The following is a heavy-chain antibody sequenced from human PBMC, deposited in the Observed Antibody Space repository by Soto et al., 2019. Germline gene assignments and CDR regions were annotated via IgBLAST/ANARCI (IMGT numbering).Heavy chain of an antibody. CDR1: GFPFTNFA. Sequence: DVQVLESGGGLVQPGGSRRLSGTAPGFPFTNFAMSWVRQAPGKALEWVSLISGSGGVAYYADSVKGRFTISRDNSKNTVFLQMNTLRAEDTAVYYCAKDGRGVVRARSVHFDYWGQGALVTVSS. V-gene: IGHV3-23*01. J-gene: IGHJ4*02. CDR3: AKDGRGVVRARSVHFDY. CDR2: ISGSGGVA. D-gene: IGHD2-15*01.